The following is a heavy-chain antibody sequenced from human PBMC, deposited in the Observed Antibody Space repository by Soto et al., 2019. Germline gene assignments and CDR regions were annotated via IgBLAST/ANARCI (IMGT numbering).Heavy chain of an antibody. J-gene: IGHJ4*02. Sequence: PSETLSLTCAVSGGSISSGNWWSWVRQPPGKGLEWIGQIYYSGSIYYNPSLKSRVTISVDESKNHFSLKLSSVTAADTAVYYCARDVENYYDNSPTGQLDFWGQGTLVTVSS. CDR3: ARDVENYYDNSPTGQLDF. V-gene: IGHV4-4*02. CDR2: IYYSGSI. D-gene: IGHD3-22*01. CDR1: GGSISSGNW.